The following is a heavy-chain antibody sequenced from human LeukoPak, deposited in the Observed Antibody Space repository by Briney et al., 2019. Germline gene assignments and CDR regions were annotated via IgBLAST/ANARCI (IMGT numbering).Heavy chain of an antibody. J-gene: IGHJ6*03. Sequence: PGGSLRLSCAASGFTFSSYEMNWVRQAPGKGLEWVSCISSSGSTIYYADSVKGRFTIPRDNAKNSLYLQMNSLRAEDTAVYYCARVLRYCSGGNCYSGGLGYMDVWGKGTTVTISS. CDR1: GFTFSSYE. CDR3: ARVLRYCSGGNCYSGGLGYMDV. V-gene: IGHV3-48*03. CDR2: ISSSGSTI. D-gene: IGHD2-15*01.